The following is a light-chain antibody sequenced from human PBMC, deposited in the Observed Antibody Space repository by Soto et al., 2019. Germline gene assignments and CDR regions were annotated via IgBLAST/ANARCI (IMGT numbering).Light chain of an antibody. J-gene: IGLJ2*01. CDR1: SSDVGSYNF. V-gene: IGLV2-8*01. Sequence: QSVLTQPPSASGSPGQSVTISCTGTSSDVGSYNFVSWYQQHPGKAPKLMIYEVTKRPSGVPDRFSGSKSDNTASLTVSGLQAEDEADYYCSSYAGSNNFGVLFGGGTQLTVL. CDR2: EVT. CDR3: SSYAGSNNFGVL.